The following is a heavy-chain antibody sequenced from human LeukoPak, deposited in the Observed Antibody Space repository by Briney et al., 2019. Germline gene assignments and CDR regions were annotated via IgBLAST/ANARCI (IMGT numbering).Heavy chain of an antibody. V-gene: IGHV1-24*01. CDR2: IRPETGEP. J-gene: IGHJ4*02. D-gene: IGHD3-10*01. CDR1: GFGLSVLS. Sequence: ASVKVSCKISGFGLSVLSIHWMRQAPGKGLEWVGGIRPETGEPIYAQKFQGRVTVTEDTVTDTGYMELRSLTSDDTAVYFCTTDSGRSYFYFNFWGQGTLVAVSS. CDR3: TTDSGRSYFYFNF.